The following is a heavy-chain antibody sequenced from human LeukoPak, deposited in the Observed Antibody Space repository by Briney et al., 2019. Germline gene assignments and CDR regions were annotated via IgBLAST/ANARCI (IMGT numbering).Heavy chain of an antibody. J-gene: IGHJ4*02. Sequence: SQTLSLTCALSGDILSSNSVTWNWIRQSPSRGLEWLGRTYYRSKWYNDYAVSVKSRITINADTSKNQFSLQLNSVTPEDTAVYYCTRRRGSGSYYFDYWGQGTLVTVSS. V-gene: IGHV6-1*01. D-gene: IGHD3-10*01. CDR3: TRRRGSGSYYFDY. CDR2: TYYRSKWYN. CDR1: GDILSSNSVT.